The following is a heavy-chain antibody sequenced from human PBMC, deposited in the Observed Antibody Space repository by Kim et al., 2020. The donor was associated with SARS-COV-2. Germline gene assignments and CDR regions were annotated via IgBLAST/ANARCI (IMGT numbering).Heavy chain of an antibody. CDR3: ARSRYPWYFDY. J-gene: IGHJ4*02. CDR1: GGSISSYY. CDR2: IYYSGST. V-gene: IGHV4-59*08. D-gene: IGHD2-2*01. Sequence: SETLSLTCTVSGGSISSYYWSWIRQPPGKGLEWIGYIYYSGSTNYNPSLKSRVTISVDTSKNQFSLKLSSVTAADTAVYYCARSRYPWYFDYWGQGTLVTVSS.